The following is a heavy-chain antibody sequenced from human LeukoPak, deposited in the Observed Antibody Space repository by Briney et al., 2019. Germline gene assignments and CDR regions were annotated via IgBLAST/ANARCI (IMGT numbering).Heavy chain of an antibody. V-gene: IGHV5-51*01. CDR2: IYPSDSDT. CDR1: EYSFATYW. D-gene: IGHD1-26*01. Sequence: GESLKISCQGSEYSFATYWIAWLRQMPGKGLEWMGIIYPSDSDTRYSPSFQGQVTISADKSIKTAYLQWSSLKASDAAMYYCARPLQGIVGATGFDYWGQGTLVTVSS. J-gene: IGHJ4*02. CDR3: ARPLQGIVGATGFDY.